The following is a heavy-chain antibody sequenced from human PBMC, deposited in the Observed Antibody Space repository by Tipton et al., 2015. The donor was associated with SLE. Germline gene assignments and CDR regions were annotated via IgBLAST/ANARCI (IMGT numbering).Heavy chain of an antibody. CDR2: VSYSGTT. J-gene: IGHJ5*02. CDR1: GGSISNYC. Sequence: TLSLTCSVSGGSISNYCWSWIRQPPGKGLEWIGYVSYSGTTNYNPSLKSRVSISVDTSKNQVSLKLNSVAAADTAVYYCARESVAGTYIPNWFDPWGQGTLVTVSS. CDR3: ARESVAGTYIPNWFDP. D-gene: IGHD6-19*01. V-gene: IGHV4-59*12.